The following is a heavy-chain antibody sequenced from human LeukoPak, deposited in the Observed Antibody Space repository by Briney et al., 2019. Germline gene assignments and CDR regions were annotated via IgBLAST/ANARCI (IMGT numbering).Heavy chain of an antibody. CDR1: GFTFSSYA. CDR2: ISGSGGST. D-gene: IGHD6-13*01. Sequence: GGSLRLSCAASGFTFSSYAMSWVRQAPGKGLEWVSAISGSGGSTYYADSVKGRFTISRDNSKNTLYLQMNSLRAEDTAVYYCAKDLRGPYSSSWYGPNWFDPWGQGTLVTVSS. J-gene: IGHJ5*02. CDR3: AKDLRGPYSSSWYGPNWFDP. V-gene: IGHV3-23*01.